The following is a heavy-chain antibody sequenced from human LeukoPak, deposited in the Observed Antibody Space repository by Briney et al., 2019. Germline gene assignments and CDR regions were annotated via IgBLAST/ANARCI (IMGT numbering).Heavy chain of an antibody. CDR2: INHSGST. D-gene: IGHD4-17*01. Sequence: SETLSLTCAVYGGSFSGYYWSWIRQPPGKGLEWIGEINHSGSTNYNPSLKSRVTISVDKSKNQFSLKLSSVTAADTAVYYCARASHDYGDYSHFDYWGQGALVTVSS. CDR3: ARASHDYGDYSHFDY. V-gene: IGHV4-34*01. CDR1: GGSFSGYY. J-gene: IGHJ4*02.